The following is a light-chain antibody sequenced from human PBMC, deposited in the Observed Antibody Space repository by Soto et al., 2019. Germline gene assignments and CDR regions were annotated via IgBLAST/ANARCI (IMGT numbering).Light chain of an antibody. CDR1: QSVSSN. J-gene: IGKJ1*01. CDR3: QQYNNWPQT. CDR2: GAF. V-gene: IGKV3D-15*01. Sequence: GISQSPSTLSVNTGERATLSCRASQSVSSNLAWYQQKPGQAPRLLIYGAFNRATGIPDRFSGSGSGTDFTLTISSLQSEDFAEYHCQQYNNWPQTFGQGTKVDIK.